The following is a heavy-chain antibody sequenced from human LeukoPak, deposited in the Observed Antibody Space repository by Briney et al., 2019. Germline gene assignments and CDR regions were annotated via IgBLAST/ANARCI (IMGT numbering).Heavy chain of an antibody. J-gene: IGHJ4*02. D-gene: IGHD3-10*01. V-gene: IGHV3-66*01. CDR1: GFTVSSNY. CDR2: IYSGDTT. CDR3: ARTDHHTPVGDYYGLDY. Sequence: PGGSLRLSCAASGFTVSSNYMTWVRQAPGKGLEWVSGIYSGDTTYYADSVKGRFTISRDNSKNTLYLQMNSLRAEDTAVYYCARTDHHTPVGDYYGLDYWGQGTLATVSS.